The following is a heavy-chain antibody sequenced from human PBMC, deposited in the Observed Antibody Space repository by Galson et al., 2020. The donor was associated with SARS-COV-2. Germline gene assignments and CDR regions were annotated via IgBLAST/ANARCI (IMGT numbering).Heavy chain of an antibody. D-gene: IGHD3-3*01. J-gene: IGHJ3*01. CDR1: GESLSGYY. CDR3: ARGAVNFWSGSYVFDV. CDR2: VNVGGST. Sequence: SQTLSLTCAAYGESLSGYYWHWIRQPPGRGLECIGEVNVGGSTNYNPSLKSRVTISVDTSKNQFSLRLNSVAAADTALYYCARGAVNFWSGSYVFDVWGPGTMVTVSS. V-gene: IGHV4-34*01.